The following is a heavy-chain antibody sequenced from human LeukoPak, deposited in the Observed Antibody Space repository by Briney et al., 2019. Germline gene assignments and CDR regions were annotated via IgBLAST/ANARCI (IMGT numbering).Heavy chain of an antibody. V-gene: IGHV3-30*18. J-gene: IGHJ4*02. CDR2: ISYDGSNK. D-gene: IGHD3-22*01. CDR1: GFTFSSYG. CDR3: AKEGDYYDSSGYSDLDY. Sequence: GRSLRLSCAASGFTFSSYGMHWVRQAPGKGLEWVAAISYDGSNKYYADSVKGRFTISRDNSKNTLYLQMNSLRAEDTAVYYCAKEGDYYDSSGYSDLDYWGQGTLVTVSS.